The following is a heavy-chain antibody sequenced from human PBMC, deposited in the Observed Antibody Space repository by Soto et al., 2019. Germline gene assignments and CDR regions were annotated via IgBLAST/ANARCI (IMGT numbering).Heavy chain of an antibody. CDR2: LNTDGSST. CDR3: ARGADITARPPGF. J-gene: IGHJ4*02. D-gene: IGHD6-6*01. V-gene: IGHV3-74*01. Sequence: EVQLVESGGGLVQPGGSLRLSCAASGFTFSSFWMHWVRQAPGKGLVWLSRLNTDGSSTYYADSVKGRFTISRDNAKNTLYLQMNSLRAEDTAVYYCARGADITARPPGFWGQGTLVTVSS. CDR1: GFTFSSFW.